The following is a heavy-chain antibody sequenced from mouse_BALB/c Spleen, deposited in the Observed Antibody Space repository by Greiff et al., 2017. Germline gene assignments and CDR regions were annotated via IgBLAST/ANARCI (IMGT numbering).Heavy chain of an antibody. CDR1: GYTFTSYW. CDR3: ARALPSYYFDY. D-gene: IGHD5-1*01. CDR2: IYPGDGDT. J-gene: IGHJ2*01. V-gene: IGHV1-87*01. Sequence: VQLQQSGAELARPGASVKLSCKASGYTFTSYWMQWVKQRPGQGLEWIGAIYPGDGDTRYTQKFKGKATLTADKSSSTAYMQLSSLASEDSAVYYCARALPSYYFDYWGQGTTLTVSS.